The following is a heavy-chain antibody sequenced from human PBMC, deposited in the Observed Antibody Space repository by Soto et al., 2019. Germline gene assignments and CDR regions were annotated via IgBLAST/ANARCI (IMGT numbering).Heavy chain of an antibody. CDR2: IYYSGST. J-gene: IGHJ4*02. Sequence: LSGTFNNTGDSISSYYWGWIRQPPGKGLEWIGYIYYSGSTNYNPSLKSRVTISVDTSKNQFSLNLRSVTAADTAVYYCARGVRSAAGTDSDDWGQGTLAPVSS. CDR1: GDSISSYY. D-gene: IGHD6-13*01. V-gene: IGHV4-59*01. CDR3: ARGVRSAAGTDSDD.